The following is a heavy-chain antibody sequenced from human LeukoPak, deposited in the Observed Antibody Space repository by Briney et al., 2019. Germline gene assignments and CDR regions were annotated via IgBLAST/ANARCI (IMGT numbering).Heavy chain of an antibody. Sequence: ASVKVSCKASGGTFSSYAISWVRQAPGQGLEWMGGIIPIFGTANYAQKFQGRVTITTDESTSIAYMELSSLRPDDTAVYYCAREDIVVVPAAILYYYYYKDVWGKGTTVTVSS. CDR1: GGTFSSYA. V-gene: IGHV1-69*05. CDR2: IIPIFGTA. J-gene: IGHJ6*03. D-gene: IGHD2-2*01. CDR3: AREDIVVVPAAILYYYYYKDV.